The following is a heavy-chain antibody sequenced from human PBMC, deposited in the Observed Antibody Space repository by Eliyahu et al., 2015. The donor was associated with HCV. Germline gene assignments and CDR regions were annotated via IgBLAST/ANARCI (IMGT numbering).Heavy chain of an antibody. J-gene: IGHJ6*02. CDR2: INHSGST. V-gene: IGHV4-34*01. Sequence: QVQLQQWGAGLLKPSETLSLTCAVYGGSFSGYYXSWIPQPPGKGLEWIGEINHSGSTNYNPSLKSRVTISVDTSKNQFSLKLSSVTAADTAVYYCARGVYYGSGSYYHMTLPDYGMDVWGQGTTVTVSS. CDR3: ARGVYYGSGSYYHMTLPDYGMDV. D-gene: IGHD3-10*01. CDR1: GGSFSGYY.